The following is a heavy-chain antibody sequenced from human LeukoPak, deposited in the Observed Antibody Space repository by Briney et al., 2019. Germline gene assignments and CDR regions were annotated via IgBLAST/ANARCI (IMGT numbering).Heavy chain of an antibody. CDR3: AKDRFDLSAVDYFDY. D-gene: IGHD2-21*01. CDR2: IWYDGSNK. CDR1: GFTFSSYG. J-gene: IGHJ4*02. V-gene: IGHV3-33*06. Sequence: PGRSLRLSCAASGFTFSSYGMRWVRQAPGKGLEWVAVIWYDGSNKYYADSVKGRFTISRDNSKNTLYLQMNSLRAEDTAVYYCAKDRFDLSAVDYFDYWGQGTLVTVSS.